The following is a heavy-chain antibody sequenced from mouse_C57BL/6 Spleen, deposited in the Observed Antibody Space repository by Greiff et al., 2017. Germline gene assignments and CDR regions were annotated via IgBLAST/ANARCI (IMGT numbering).Heavy chain of an antibody. V-gene: IGHV7-3*01. CDR2: IRNKANGYTT. CDR1: GFTFTDYY. J-gene: IGHJ4*01. Sequence: EVKLVESGGGLVQPGGSLSLSCAASGFTFTDYYMSWVRQPPGKALEWLGFIRNKANGYTTEYSAFVKGRFTISRDNSQSILYLQMNALRAEDSATYYCARYPAYAMDYWGQGTSVTVSS. CDR3: ARYPAYAMDY.